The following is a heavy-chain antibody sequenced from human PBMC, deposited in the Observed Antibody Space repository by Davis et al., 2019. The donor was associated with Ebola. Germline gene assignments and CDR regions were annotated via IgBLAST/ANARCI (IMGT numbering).Heavy chain of an antibody. J-gene: IGHJ4*02. CDR2: IYYSGST. Sequence: MPSETLSLTCTVSGGSISSYYWSWIRQPPGKGLEWIGYIYYSGSTNYNPSLKSRVTISVDMSKNQFSLKLTSVTAADTAVYYCARVLATAATFDYWGQGVPVTVSS. D-gene: IGHD6-25*01. CDR1: GGSISSYY. CDR3: ARVLATAATFDY. V-gene: IGHV4-59*01.